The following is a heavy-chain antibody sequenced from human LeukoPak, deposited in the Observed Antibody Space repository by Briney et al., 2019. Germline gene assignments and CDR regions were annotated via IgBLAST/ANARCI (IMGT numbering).Heavy chain of an antibody. CDR2: IDFSGSTI. Sequence: GGSLRLSCAASGFTFSSYEMNWVRQAPGKGLEWVSYIDFSGSTINYADSVKGRFTISRDNAKNTLYLQMNSLRAEDTAVYYCAREKIGDDAFDIWGQGTMVTVSS. D-gene: IGHD3-22*01. V-gene: IGHV3-48*03. CDR3: AREKIGDDAFDI. J-gene: IGHJ3*02. CDR1: GFTFSSYE.